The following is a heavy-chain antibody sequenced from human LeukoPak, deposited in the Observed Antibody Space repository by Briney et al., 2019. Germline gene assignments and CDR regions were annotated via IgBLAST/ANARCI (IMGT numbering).Heavy chain of an antibody. Sequence: PGGSLRLSCAASGFTFSSYAMSWVRQAPGKGLEWVSAISGSGFSTYYADSVKGRFTISRDNSKNTLYLQVSSLRPEDTAVYYCVPKGTEGYWGQGTLVTVSS. CDR1: GFTFSSYA. CDR3: VPKGTEGY. V-gene: IGHV3-23*01. J-gene: IGHJ4*02. CDR2: ISGSGFST.